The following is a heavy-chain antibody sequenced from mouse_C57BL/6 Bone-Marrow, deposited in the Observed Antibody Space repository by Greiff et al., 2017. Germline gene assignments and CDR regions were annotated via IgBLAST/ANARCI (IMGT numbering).Heavy chain of an antibody. Sequence: VKLQESGAELVRPGASVTLSCKASGYTFTDYEMHWVKQTPVHGLEWIGAIDPETGGTAYNQKFKGKAILTADKSSSTAYMELRSLTSEDSAVYYCTNPPSYYSYYFDYWGQGTTLTVSS. CDR3: TNPPSYYSYYFDY. D-gene: IGHD2-10*01. J-gene: IGHJ2*01. CDR1: GYTFTDYE. V-gene: IGHV1-15*01. CDR2: IDPETGGT.